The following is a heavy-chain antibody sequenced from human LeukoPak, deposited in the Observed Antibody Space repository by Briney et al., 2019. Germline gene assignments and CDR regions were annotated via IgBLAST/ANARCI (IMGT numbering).Heavy chain of an antibody. Sequence: SGPTLVKPTQTLTPTFTFSGFSLTNSGVAVCCIRQPPGKALEWLALIYWDDDKRYSPSLKGRLSIARDSSRNQLVLTMTNPDPVDTAKYYCTHKSVNGIFDPWGQGTLVTVSS. V-gene: IGHV2-5*02. CDR3: THKSVNGIFDP. D-gene: IGHD2-8*01. J-gene: IGHJ5*02. CDR1: GFSLTNSGVA. CDR2: IYWDDDK.